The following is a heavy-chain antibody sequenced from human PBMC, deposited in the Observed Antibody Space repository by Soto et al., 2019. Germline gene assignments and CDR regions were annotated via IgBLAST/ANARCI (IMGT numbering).Heavy chain of an antibody. Sequence: QVQLVESGGGVVQPGRSLRLSCAASGFTFSIYAMHWVRQAPGKGLEWVTVISYDGNNEYYADSVKGRFNSSRDNSKNTLYLQMNSLTTEDTAVYYCVRGYSGDWYYFDYWGQGTLVTVSA. J-gene: IGHJ4*02. CDR2: ISYDGNNE. CDR3: VRGYSGDWYYFDY. V-gene: IGHV3-30-3*01. D-gene: IGHD6-19*01. CDR1: GFTFSIYA.